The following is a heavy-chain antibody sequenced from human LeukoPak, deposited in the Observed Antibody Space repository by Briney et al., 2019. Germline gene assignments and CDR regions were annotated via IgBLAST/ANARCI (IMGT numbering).Heavy chain of an antibody. CDR3: AKEGGCYGDSHFDY. CDR1: GFTFSNAW. D-gene: IGHD4-17*01. Sequence: GGSLRLSCAASGFTFSNAWMSWVRQAPGKGLEWVGRIKSKTDGGTTDYAAPVKGRFTISRDDSKNTLYLQMNSLRAEDTAVYYCAKEGGCYGDSHFDYWGQGTLVTVSS. CDR2: IKSKTDGGTT. J-gene: IGHJ4*02. V-gene: IGHV3-15*01.